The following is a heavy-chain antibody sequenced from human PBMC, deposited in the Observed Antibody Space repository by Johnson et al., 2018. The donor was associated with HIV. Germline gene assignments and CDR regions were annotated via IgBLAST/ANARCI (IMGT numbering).Heavy chain of an antibody. CDR1: GFTFSDYY. Sequence: QMLLVESGGGLVKPGGSLRLSCVASGFTFSDYYMSWIRQAPGKGLEWVSYISSSGSIIYSADSMQGRFTNSRDNAKNSLYLQMNSLRAEDTALYYCARSMYCSVGSCPDGFDIWGQGTMVTVSS. D-gene: IGHD2-15*01. V-gene: IGHV3-11*04. CDR2: ISSSGSII. J-gene: IGHJ3*02. CDR3: ARSMYCSVGSCPDGFDI.